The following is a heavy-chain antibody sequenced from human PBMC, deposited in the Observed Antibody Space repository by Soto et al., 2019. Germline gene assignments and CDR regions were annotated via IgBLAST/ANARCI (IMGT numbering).Heavy chain of an antibody. V-gene: IGHV4-30-2*01. Sequence: SETLSLTCAVSGGSISSGGYSWSWIRQPPGKGLEWIGYIYHSGSTYYNPSIQSRVTISVDRSKTQFSLKLSSVTAADTAVYYCARVHDCWSGYYTKRRYNWFDPWGQGTLVTVSS. J-gene: IGHJ5*02. CDR3: ARVHDCWSGYYTKRRYNWFDP. CDR1: GGSISSGGYS. CDR2: IYHSGST. D-gene: IGHD3-3*01.